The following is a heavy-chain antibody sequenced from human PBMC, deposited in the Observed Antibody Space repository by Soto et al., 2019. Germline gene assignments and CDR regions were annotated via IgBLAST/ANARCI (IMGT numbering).Heavy chain of an antibody. J-gene: IGHJ2*01. D-gene: IGHD3-10*01. CDR2: MYYGGSTFYYGGST. CDR1: GGSISSYY. Sequence: QVQLQESGPGLVKPSETLSLTCIVSGGSISSYYYSWIRQPPGKGLEWIGYMYYGGSTFYYGGSTSYNPSLNSRVTISVDTSNNQVSLKLSSVTAADTAVYYCARDDRGWYLDLWGRGTLVTVSS. CDR3: ARDDRGWYLDL. V-gene: IGHV4-59*01.